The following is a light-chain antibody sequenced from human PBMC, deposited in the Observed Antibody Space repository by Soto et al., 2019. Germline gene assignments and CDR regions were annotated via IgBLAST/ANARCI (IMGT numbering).Light chain of an antibody. CDR1: SSDVGGYNF. Sequence: QSALTQPPSASGSPGQSVTISCTGSSSDVGGYNFVSWYQQHPGKAPKLMIYEVSERPSGVPDRFSGSKSGNTASLTVSGLQADDEADYYCSSYAGTNILVVFGGGTQLTV. J-gene: IGLJ2*01. V-gene: IGLV2-8*01. CDR2: EVS. CDR3: SSYAGTNILVV.